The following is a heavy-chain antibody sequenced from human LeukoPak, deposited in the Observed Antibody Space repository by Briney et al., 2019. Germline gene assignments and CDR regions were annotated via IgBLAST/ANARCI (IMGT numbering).Heavy chain of an antibody. J-gene: IGHJ4*02. CDR1: GYTFTSYY. D-gene: IGHD5-18*01. V-gene: IGHV1-46*01. CDR2: INPSGGST. Sequence: ASVKVSCKASGYTFTSYYMHWVRQAPGQGPEWMGIINPSGGSTSYAQKFQGRVTMTRDTSTSTVYMELSSLRSEDTAVYYCARDAGSYGYLSYWGQGTLVTVSS. CDR3: ARDAGSYGYLSY.